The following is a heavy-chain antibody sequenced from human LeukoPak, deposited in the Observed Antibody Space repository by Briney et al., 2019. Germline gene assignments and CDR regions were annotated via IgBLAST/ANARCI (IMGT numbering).Heavy chain of an antibody. V-gene: IGHV4-61*02. Sequence: PSQTLSLTCTVSGGSISSGSYYWSWIRQPAGKGLEWIGRIYTSGSTNYNPSLKSRVTISVDTSKNQFSLKLSSVTAADTAVYYCARVFIVPAAATSWYYYYMDVWGKGTTVTVSS. CDR1: GGSISSGSYY. J-gene: IGHJ6*03. CDR2: IYTSGST. D-gene: IGHD2-2*01. CDR3: ARVFIVPAAATSWYYYYMDV.